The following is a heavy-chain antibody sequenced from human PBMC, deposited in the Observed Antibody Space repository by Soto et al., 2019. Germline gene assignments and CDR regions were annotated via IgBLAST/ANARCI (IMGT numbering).Heavy chain of an antibody. CDR3: ARDLGVGGITRPGDV. CDR2: IYYSGST. CDR1: GGSISSGGYY. V-gene: IGHV4-31*03. J-gene: IGHJ6*02. Sequence: QVQLQESGPGLVKPSQTLSLTCTVSGGSISSGGYYWSWIRQHPGKGLEWIGYIYYSGSTYYNPSLKSRVTLSVDKSKSQFSLKLRSVTAADTSLYYCARDLGVGGITRPGDVWGQGTTVTVSS. D-gene: IGHD2-2*01.